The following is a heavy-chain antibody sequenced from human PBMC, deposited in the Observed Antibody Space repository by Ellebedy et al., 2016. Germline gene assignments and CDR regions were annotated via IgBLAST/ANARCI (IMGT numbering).Heavy chain of an antibody. V-gene: IGHV3-7*01. CDR3: ARGEDTFGGVNGY. Sequence: GESLKISCAASGFTFSSYWMSWVRQAPGKGLEWVANIKQDGSEKYYVDSVKGRFTISRDNAKNTLYLQMNSLRAEDTAVYYCARGEDTFGGVNGYWGQGTLVTVSS. J-gene: IGHJ4*02. CDR2: IKQDGSEK. CDR1: GFTFSSYW. D-gene: IGHD3-16*01.